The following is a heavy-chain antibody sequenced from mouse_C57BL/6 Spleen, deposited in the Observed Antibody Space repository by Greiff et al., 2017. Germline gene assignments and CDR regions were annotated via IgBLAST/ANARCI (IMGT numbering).Heavy chain of an antibody. V-gene: IGHV1-82*01. CDR1: GYAFSSSW. CDR2: IYPGDGDT. Sequence: QVQLKQSGPELVKPGASVKISCKASGYAFSSSWMNWVKQRPGKGLEWIGRIYPGDGDTNYNGKFKGKATLTADKSSSTAYMQLSGLTSEDSAVYFCASHYTGGWDYWGQGTTLTVSS. CDR3: ASHYTGGWDY. J-gene: IGHJ2*01. D-gene: IGHD2-12*01.